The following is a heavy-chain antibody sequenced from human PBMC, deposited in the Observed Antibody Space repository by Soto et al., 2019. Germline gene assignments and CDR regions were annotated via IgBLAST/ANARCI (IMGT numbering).Heavy chain of an antibody. V-gene: IGHV4-30-2*01. CDR3: ARAVSPYFGTWFDP. D-gene: IGHD3-10*01. Sequence: SETLSLTCAVSGGSITSGNSYSWAWIRQPPGRGLEWIGSISQTGATSYNPSLKSRISVSLDKSKNQFSLRLSSVTAADMAVYYCARAVSPYFGTWFDPWGQGTLVTVSS. J-gene: IGHJ5*02. CDR2: ISQTGAT. CDR1: GGSITSGNSYS.